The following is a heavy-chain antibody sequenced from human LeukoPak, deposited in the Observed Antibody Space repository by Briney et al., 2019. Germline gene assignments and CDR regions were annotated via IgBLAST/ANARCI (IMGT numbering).Heavy chain of an antibody. D-gene: IGHD5-18*01. J-gene: IGHJ4*02. CDR1: GFTVSSYA. CDR3: ATRGYSYDPFDY. CDR2: ISGSGGST. Sequence: GGSLRLSCAASGFTVSSYAMSWVRQAPGKGLEWVSAISGSGGSTYYADSVKGRFTISRDNSKNTLYLQMNSLRAEDTAVYYCATRGYSYDPFDYWGQGTLVTVSS. V-gene: IGHV3-23*01.